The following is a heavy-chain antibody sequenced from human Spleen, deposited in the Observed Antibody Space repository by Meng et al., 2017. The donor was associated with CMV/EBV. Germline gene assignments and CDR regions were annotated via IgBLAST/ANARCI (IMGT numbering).Heavy chain of an antibody. CDR3: ARGEYSSSWYPFDY. J-gene: IGHJ4*02. V-gene: IGHV1-2*02. CDR1: GYTFTGYY. CDR2: INPNSGGT. Sequence: ASVKVSCKASGYTFTGYYMPWVRQDPGQGLEWMGWINPNSGGTNYAQKFQGRVTMTRDTSISTAYMELSRLRSDDTAVYYCARGEYSSSWYPFDYWGQGTLVTVSS. D-gene: IGHD6-13*01.